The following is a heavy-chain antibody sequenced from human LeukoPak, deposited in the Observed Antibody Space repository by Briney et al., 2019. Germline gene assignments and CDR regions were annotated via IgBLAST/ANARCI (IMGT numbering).Heavy chain of an antibody. CDR3: ARGDGYNAGYFDY. V-gene: IGHV4-59*01. J-gene: IGHJ4*02. CDR2: IFHSGST. Sequence: ETSETLSLTCTVSGGSISTYYWSWLRQLPGKGLEWIGYIFHSGSTNYNPSLKSRVTISVDTSKNQFSLKLSSVTAADTAVYYCARGDGYNAGYFDYWGQGTLVTVSS. CDR1: GGSISTYY. D-gene: IGHD5-24*01.